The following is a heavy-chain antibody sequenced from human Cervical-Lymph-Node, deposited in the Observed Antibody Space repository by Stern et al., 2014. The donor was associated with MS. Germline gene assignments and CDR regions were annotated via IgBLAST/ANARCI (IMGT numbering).Heavy chain of an antibody. D-gene: IGHD2-8*02. CDR2: VYYSGPP. CDR1: GDSISSYTHY. V-gene: IGHV4-39*01. J-gene: IGHJ4*02. Sequence: QVQLQESGPGLVKPSETLSLTCAVSGDSISSYTHYWAWIRQPPGKGLEWIGSVYYSGPPYYTPPLKSPVTISLNTSKNHFSRGLNSVTAADTAVYYCAKHACTGAACPFDLWGQGTLVTVSS. CDR3: AKHACTGAACPFDL.